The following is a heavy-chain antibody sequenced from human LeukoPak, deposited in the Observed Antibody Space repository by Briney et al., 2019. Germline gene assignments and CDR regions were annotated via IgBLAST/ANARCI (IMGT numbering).Heavy chain of an antibody. CDR3: AHRFYDFWSGYTPGYMDV. CDR2: IYWDDDK. J-gene: IGHJ6*03. CDR1: GFSLSTSGVG. V-gene: IGHV2-5*02. Sequence: SGPTLVKPTQTLTLTCTFSGFSLSTSGVGVGSIRQPPGKALEWLALIYWDDDKRYSPSLKSRLTITKDTSKNQVVLTMTNMDPVDTATYYCAHRFYDFWSGYTPGYMDVWGKGTTVTVSS. D-gene: IGHD3-3*01.